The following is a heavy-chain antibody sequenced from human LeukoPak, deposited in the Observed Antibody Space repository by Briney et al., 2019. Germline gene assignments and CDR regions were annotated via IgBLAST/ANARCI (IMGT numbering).Heavy chain of an antibody. CDR2: IYSGGST. CDR3: ARENYYYMDV. CDR1: GLTFSSYE. Sequence: GGSLRLSCAASGLTFSSYEMNWVRQAPGKGLEWVSVIYSGGSTYYADSVKGRFTISRDNSKNTLYLQMNSLRAEDTAVYYCARENYYYMDVWGKGTTVTISS. J-gene: IGHJ6*03. V-gene: IGHV3-66*01.